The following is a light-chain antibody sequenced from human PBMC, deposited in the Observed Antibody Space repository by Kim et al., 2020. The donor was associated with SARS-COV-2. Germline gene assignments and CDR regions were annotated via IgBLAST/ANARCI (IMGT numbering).Light chain of an antibody. CDR3: QYTYSSRLT. V-gene: IGKV1-39*01. CDR1: QSISSY. CDR2: GAS. Sequence: DIQMTQSPSSLSASVGDRVTITCRASQSISSYLNWYQQKSGKAPNLLIYGASTLQSGVPSRFSGSGSGTDFTLTISSLQPEDFGTYYCQYTYSSRLTFGGGTKVDIK. J-gene: IGKJ4*01.